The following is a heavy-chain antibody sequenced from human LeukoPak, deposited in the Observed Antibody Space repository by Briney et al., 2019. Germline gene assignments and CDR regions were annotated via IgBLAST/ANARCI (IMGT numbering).Heavy chain of an antibody. Sequence: KPSETLSLTCAVYGVSFSGYYWSWIRQPPGKGLEWIGEINHSGSTNYNPSLKSRVTISVDTSKNQFSLKLSSVTAADTAVYYCARGRLLLWFGGRNWFDPWGQGTLVTVSS. D-gene: IGHD3-10*01. V-gene: IGHV4-34*01. CDR2: INHSGST. J-gene: IGHJ5*02. CDR1: GVSFSGYY. CDR3: ARGRLLLWFGGRNWFDP.